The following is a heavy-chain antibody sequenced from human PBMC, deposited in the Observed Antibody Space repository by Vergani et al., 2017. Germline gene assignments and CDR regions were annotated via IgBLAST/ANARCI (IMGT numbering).Heavy chain of an antibody. CDR2: IYHSWGA. J-gene: IGHJ4*02. V-gene: IGHV4-39*01. CDR3: ARTESFILRYFHWAL. CDR1: GGSITSSSYY. Sequence: QLHLQESGPGLVKPSETLSLTCTVSGGSITSSSYYWGWIRQPPGKGLEWIGNIYHSWGAYYNPSLKGRVPISVDTSKNQFSLDVTSVTAADTAIYFCARTESFILRYFHWALWGQGTLVTVSS. D-gene: IGHD3-9*01.